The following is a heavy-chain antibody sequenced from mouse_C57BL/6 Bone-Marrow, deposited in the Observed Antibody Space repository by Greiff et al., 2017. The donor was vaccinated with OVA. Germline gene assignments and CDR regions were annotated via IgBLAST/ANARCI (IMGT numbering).Heavy chain of an antibody. V-gene: IGHV3-6*01. CDR3: ASYDGDYTFAY. D-gene: IGHD2-3*01. CDR2: ISYDGSN. Sequence: DVQLQESGPGLVKPSQSLSLTCSVTGYSITSGYYWNWIRQFPGNKLEWMGYISYDGSNNYNPSLKNRISITRDTSKNQCFLKLNSVTTEDTATYYCASYDGDYTFAYWGQGALVTVSA. J-gene: IGHJ3*01. CDR1: GYSITSGYY.